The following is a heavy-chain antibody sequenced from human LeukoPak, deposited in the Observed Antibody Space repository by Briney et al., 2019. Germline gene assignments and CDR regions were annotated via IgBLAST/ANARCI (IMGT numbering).Heavy chain of an antibody. V-gene: IGHV4-34*01. J-gene: IGHJ6*03. Sequence: SETLSLTCPVYGGPFSGYYWSWIRQPPGKGLEGIGEINHSGSTNYNPSLKSRVTISVDTSKNQVSLKLTSVTAADTAVYYCARVPSRLGSSWYVVYYYMDVWGKGTTVTVSS. CDR2: INHSGST. CDR1: GGPFSGYY. CDR3: ARVPSRLGSSWYVVYYYMDV. D-gene: IGHD6-13*01.